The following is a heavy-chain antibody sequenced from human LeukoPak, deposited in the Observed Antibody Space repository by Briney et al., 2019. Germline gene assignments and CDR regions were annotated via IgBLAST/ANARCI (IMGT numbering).Heavy chain of an antibody. Sequence: PSETLCLTCAVYGGSFSGYYWSWIRQPPGKGLEWIGEINHSGSTNYNPSLKSRVTISVDTSKNQFSLKLSSVTAADTAVYYCARGRVTRRFDYWGQGTLVTVSS. CDR2: INHSGST. CDR3: ARGRVTRRFDY. CDR1: GGSFSGYY. J-gene: IGHJ4*02. V-gene: IGHV4-34*01.